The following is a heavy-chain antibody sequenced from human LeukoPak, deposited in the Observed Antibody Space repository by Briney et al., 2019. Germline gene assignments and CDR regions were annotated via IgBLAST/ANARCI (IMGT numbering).Heavy chain of an antibody. CDR2: IYHSGSS. CDR1: GGSISSSSYY. V-gene: IGHV4-39*07. J-gene: IGHJ6*03. D-gene: IGHD6-13*01. CDR3: ARVYTGSSWDYYYYMDV. Sequence: SETLSLTCNVSGGSISSSSYYWGWIRQTPGKGLEWIGSIYHSGSSYYNPSLKSRVTISVDTSKNQFSLKLSSVTAADTAVYYCARVYTGSSWDYYYYMDVWGKGTTVTVSS.